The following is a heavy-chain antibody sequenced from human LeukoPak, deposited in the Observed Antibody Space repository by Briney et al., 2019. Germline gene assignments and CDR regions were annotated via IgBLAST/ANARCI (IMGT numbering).Heavy chain of an antibody. CDR3: ARDHLPAGAPGYYMDV. Sequence: PSETLSLTCTVSGGSISSYYWSWIRQPPGKGLEWIGYIYYSGSTNYNPSLKSRVTMSVDTSKNQFSLMLRSVTAADTAVYYCARDHLPAGAPGYYMDVWGKGTTVTVSS. V-gene: IGHV4-59*01. CDR1: GGSISSYY. CDR2: IYYSGST. J-gene: IGHJ6*03. D-gene: IGHD4/OR15-4a*01.